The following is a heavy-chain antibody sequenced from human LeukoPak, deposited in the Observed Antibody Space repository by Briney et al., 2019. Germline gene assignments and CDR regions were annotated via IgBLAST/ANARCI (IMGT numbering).Heavy chain of an antibody. CDR2: IYTSGST. Sequence: PSQTLSLTCTVSSGSISSGSYYWSWIRQPAGKGLEWIGRIYTSGSTNYNPSLKSRVTISVDTSKNQFSLKLSSVTAADTAVYYCARVEGYDPGSYYNPQFSYWGQGTLVTVSS. V-gene: IGHV4-61*02. CDR3: ARVEGYDPGSYYNPQFSY. CDR1: SGSISSGSYY. J-gene: IGHJ4*02. D-gene: IGHD3-10*01.